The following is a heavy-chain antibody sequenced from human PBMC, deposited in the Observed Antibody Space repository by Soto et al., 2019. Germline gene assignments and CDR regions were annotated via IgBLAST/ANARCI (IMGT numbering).Heavy chain of an antibody. CDR2: INPNGGVT. D-gene: IGHD1-26*01. CDR3: ARESGGATATLDYYYFYMDV. V-gene: IGHV1-2*02. CDR1: GDTFNDYY. J-gene: IGHJ6*03. Sequence: QVKLVQSGAEVKRPGASVTVSCRSSGDTFNDYYIHWVRQAPGQGLEWMGWINPNGGVTKYAQKFQVGVSMTRDTYIRTVYMQLSRLRSDDTAVYYCARESGGATATLDYYYFYMDVWGSGTTVTVSS.